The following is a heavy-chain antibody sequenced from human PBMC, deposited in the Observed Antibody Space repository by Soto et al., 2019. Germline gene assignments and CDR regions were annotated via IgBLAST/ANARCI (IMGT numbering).Heavy chain of an antibody. V-gene: IGHV1-69*13. CDR2: IIPIFGTA. CDR3: AGLTYYYDSSGHNNWFDP. CDR1: GGTFSSYS. J-gene: IGHJ5*02. D-gene: IGHD3-22*01. Sequence: SVNGSCKSSGGTFSSYSISWVRQAPGQGLECMGGIIPIFGTANYAQKFQGRVTITADESTSTAYMELSSLRSEDTAVYYCAGLTYYYDSSGHNNWFDPWGQGTLVTVSS.